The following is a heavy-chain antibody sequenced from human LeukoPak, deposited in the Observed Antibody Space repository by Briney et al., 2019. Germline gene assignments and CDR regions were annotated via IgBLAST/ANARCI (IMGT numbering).Heavy chain of an antibody. CDR2: ISGGGGNT. V-gene: IGHV3-23*01. Sequence: GGSLRLSCEASGFTLSIYAMNWVRQGPGKGLEWVSTISGGGGNTYYAESVKGRFTISRDNSKNTLYLQMDSLRAEDTAVYYCAKDPSFGGIVATYFDYWGQGTLVTVSS. CDR3: AKDPSFGGIVATYFDY. D-gene: IGHD3-16*02. J-gene: IGHJ4*02. CDR1: GFTLSIYA.